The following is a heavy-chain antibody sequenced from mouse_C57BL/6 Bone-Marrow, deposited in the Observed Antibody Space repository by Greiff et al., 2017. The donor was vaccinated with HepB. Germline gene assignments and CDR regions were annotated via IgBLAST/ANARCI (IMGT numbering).Heavy chain of an antibody. CDR3: ASLYYDYDPYWYFDV. D-gene: IGHD2-4*01. V-gene: IGHV2-2*01. CDR2: IWSGGST. Sequence: VQLQESGPGLVQPSQSLSITCTVSGFSFTSYGVHWVRQSPGKGLEWLGVIWSGGSTDDNAAFISRLSISKDNSKSQVFFKMNSLQADDTAIYYCASLYYDYDPYWYFDVWGTGTTVTVSS. J-gene: IGHJ1*03. CDR1: GFSFTSYG.